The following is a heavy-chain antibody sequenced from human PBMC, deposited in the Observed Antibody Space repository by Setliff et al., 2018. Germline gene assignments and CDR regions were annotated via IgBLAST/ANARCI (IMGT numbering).Heavy chain of an antibody. J-gene: IGHJ4*02. CDR1: GGSISSYY. V-gene: IGHV4-59*01. CDR3: ARGGSWYGSSFDS. D-gene: IGHD6-13*01. Sequence: SETLSLTCTVSGGSISSYYWSWIRQPPGKGLEWIGYIYYSGSTNYSPSLKSRVTISVDTSKNQFSLKLTSVTAAATAVYYCARGGSWYGSSFDSWGQGRLVTVSS. CDR2: IYYSGST.